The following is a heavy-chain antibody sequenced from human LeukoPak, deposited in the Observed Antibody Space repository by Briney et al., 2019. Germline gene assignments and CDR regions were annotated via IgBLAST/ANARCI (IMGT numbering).Heavy chain of an antibody. CDR1: GYMFNKYG. V-gene: IGHV3-23*01. D-gene: IGHD3-9*01. J-gene: IGHJ5*02. CDR3: AKDGRASYDILTGSSPRRWFDP. Sequence: PGGSLRLSCAASGYMFNKYGINWVRQAPGKGLEWVSGISDSGGRTYYADSVKGRFTISRDNSKNTLYLQMNSLRAEDTAVYYCAKDGRASYDILTGSSPRRWFDPWGQGTLVTVSS. CDR2: ISDSGGRT.